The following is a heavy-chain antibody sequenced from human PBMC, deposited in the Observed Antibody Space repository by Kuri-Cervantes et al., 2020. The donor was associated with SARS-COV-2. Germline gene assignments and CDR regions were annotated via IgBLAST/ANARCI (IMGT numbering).Heavy chain of an antibody. V-gene: IGHV3-48*01. J-gene: IGHJ6*01. CDR2: ISSSSSTI. Sequence: GESLKISCAASGFTFSSYSMNWVRQAPGKGLEWVSYISSSSSTIYYADSVKGRFTISRDNAKNSLYLQMNSLRAEDTAVYYCARDEQDLLEWLDYYYGMDVWGQGTMVTVSS. D-gene: IGHD3-3*01. CDR1: GFTFSSYS. CDR3: ARDEQDLLEWLDYYYGMDV.